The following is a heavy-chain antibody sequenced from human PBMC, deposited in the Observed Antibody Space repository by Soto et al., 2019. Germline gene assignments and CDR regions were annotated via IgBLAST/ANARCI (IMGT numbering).Heavy chain of an antibody. V-gene: IGHV3-30*18. CDR2: ISYDGSNK. D-gene: IGHD6-6*01. Sequence: PGGSLRLSCAASGFTFSSYGMHWVRQAPGKGLEWVAVISYDGSNKYYADSVKGRFTISRDNSKNTLYLQMNSLRAEDTAVYYSAKDWSSSVRFDPWGQGTLVTVSS. CDR1: GFTFSSYG. CDR3: AKDWSSSVRFDP. J-gene: IGHJ5*02.